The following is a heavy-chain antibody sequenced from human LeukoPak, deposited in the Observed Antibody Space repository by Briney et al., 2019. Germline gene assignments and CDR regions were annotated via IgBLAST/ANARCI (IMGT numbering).Heavy chain of an antibody. J-gene: IGHJ4*02. CDR1: GFTLSSYS. Sequence: PGGSLRLSCAASGFTLSSYSMNWVRQAPGKGLEWVSVFYSANYTYYADSVKGRITISRDNSKNTLYLQMNSLRAEDTAVYYWARSEGYFDYWGRGTLVTVSS. CDR3: ARSEGYFDY. V-gene: IGHV3-53*01. CDR2: FYSANYT.